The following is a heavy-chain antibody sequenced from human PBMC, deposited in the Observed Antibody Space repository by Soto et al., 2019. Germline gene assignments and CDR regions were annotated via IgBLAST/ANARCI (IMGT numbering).Heavy chain of an antibody. CDR3: AKDRGEGAY. D-gene: IGHD3-10*01. CDR2: ISARGDII. V-gene: IGHV3-23*01. CDR1: GFSFSTYA. Sequence: EVQLLESGGGLIQPGGSLRLSCAASGFSFSTYAMSWVRQAPGKGLEWVSTISARGDIIYYADSVTGRFTISRDNSRNTLYLQMKSLRADDTAIYYCAKDRGEGAYWGRGTLVTVSS. J-gene: IGHJ4*02.